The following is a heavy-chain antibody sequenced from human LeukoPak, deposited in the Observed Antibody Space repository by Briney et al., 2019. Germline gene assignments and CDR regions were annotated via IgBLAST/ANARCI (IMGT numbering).Heavy chain of an antibody. D-gene: IGHD6-19*01. CDR1: GGSISSYY. V-gene: IGHV4-4*07. J-gene: IGHJ4*02. Sequence: PTETLSLTCTVSGGSISSYYWSWIRQPAGKGLEWIGRIYTSGSANYNPSLKSRVTMSVDTYKNQFSLKLSSLTAADTAVYYCARVFSSGWYYFDYWGQGTLVTVSS. CDR2: IYTSGSA. CDR3: ARVFSSGWYYFDY.